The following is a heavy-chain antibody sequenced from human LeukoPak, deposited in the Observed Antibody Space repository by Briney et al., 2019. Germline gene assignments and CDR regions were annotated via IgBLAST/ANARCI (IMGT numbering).Heavy chain of an antibody. V-gene: IGHV3-7*01. CDR1: GFTFSSYR. CDR2: IKQDGSEK. CDR3: ARAWDYYYYMDV. J-gene: IGHJ6*03. Sequence: GGSLRLSCAASGFTFSSYRMSWVRQAPGKGLEWVANIKQDGSEKYYVDSVKGRFTISRDNAKNSLYLQMNSLRAEDTAVYYCARAWDYYYYMDVWGKGTTVTVSS.